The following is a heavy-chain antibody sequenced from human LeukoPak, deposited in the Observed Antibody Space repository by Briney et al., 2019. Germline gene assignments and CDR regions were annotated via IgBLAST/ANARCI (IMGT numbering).Heavy chain of an antibody. CDR1: GFTFSTYA. J-gene: IGHJ4*02. CDR3: AKRDNSGWYSLDY. D-gene: IGHD6-19*01. Sequence: HSGGSLRLSCAASGFTFSTYAMTWVRQAPGKGLEWVSSISHDATGTYYADSVKGRFTISRDKSKNTLYLQMNSLRAEDTAVYFCAKRDNSGWYSLDYWGQGTLVTVSS. CDR2: ISHDATGT. V-gene: IGHV3-23*01.